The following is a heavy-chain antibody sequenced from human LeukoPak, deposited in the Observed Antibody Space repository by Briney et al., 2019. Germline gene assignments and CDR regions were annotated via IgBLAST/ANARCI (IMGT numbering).Heavy chain of an antibody. V-gene: IGHV3-23*01. CDR2: ISGSGGST. CDR3: AKDAQAHIVATNDAFDI. J-gene: IGHJ3*02. D-gene: IGHD5-12*01. CDR1: GFTFSSYA. Sequence: GGSLRLSCAASGFTFSSYAMSWVRQAPGKGLEWVSAISGSGGSTYYADSVKGRFTISRDNSKNTLYLQMNSLRAEDTAVYYCAKDAQAHIVATNDAFDIWGQGTMVTVSS.